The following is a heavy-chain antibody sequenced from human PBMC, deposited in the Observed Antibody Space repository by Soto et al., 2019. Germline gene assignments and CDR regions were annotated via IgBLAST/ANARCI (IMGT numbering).Heavy chain of an antibody. V-gene: IGHV1-18*01. CDR1: GYTFTSYG. Sequence: QVQLVQSGAEVKKPGASVKVSCKASGYTFTSYGISWVRQAPGQGLEWVGWISAYNGNTNYAQKLQGRVTMTTDTSTSTAYMELRSLRSDDTAVYYCARDLHRGWEPLLYAKDAFDIWGQGTMVTVSS. D-gene: IGHD1-26*01. CDR2: ISAYNGNT. J-gene: IGHJ3*02. CDR3: ARDLHRGWEPLLYAKDAFDI.